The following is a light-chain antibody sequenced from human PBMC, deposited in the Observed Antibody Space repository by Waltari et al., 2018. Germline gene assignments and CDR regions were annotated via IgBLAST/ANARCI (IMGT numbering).Light chain of an antibody. CDR1: QSVSKY. J-gene: IGKJ1*01. CDR3: QHYVSLPAT. CDR2: GAS. Sequence: ELAFTQSPGTLSLSPGDRAILSCRARQSVSKYLAWYQQKPGQAPRLLIYGASSRATGIPDRFSGSGSGTDFSLTISRLEPEDFAVYYCQHYVSLPATFGQGTKVEIE. V-gene: IGKV3-20*01.